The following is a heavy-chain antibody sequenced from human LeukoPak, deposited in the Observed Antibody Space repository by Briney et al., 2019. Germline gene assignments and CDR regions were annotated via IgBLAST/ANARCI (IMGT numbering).Heavy chain of an antibody. Sequence: SVKVSCKTSGGTFNNSAISWVRQAPGQGLEWLGGIMPLFGTAGYAQKFQDRVTITKDESTRTVYLELTSLTSDDTAVYYCARDVHGDYGSGWFDPWGQGTLVSVSS. D-gene: IGHD4-17*01. J-gene: IGHJ5*02. CDR1: GGTFNNSA. V-gene: IGHV1-69*05. CDR3: ARDVHGDYGSGWFDP. CDR2: IMPLFGTA.